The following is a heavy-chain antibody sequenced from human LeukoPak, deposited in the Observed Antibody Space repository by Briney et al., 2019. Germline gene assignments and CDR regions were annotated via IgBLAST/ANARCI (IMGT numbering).Heavy chain of an antibody. D-gene: IGHD5-18*01. Sequence: GGSLRLSCAASGSTFSSYAMSWVRQAPGKGLEWVSAISGSGGSTYYADSVKGRFTISRDNSKNTLYLQMNSLRAEDTAVYYCAKGDRGYSYGNIDYWGQGTLVTVSS. V-gene: IGHV3-23*01. CDR2: ISGSGGST. CDR1: GSTFSSYA. J-gene: IGHJ4*02. CDR3: AKGDRGYSYGNIDY.